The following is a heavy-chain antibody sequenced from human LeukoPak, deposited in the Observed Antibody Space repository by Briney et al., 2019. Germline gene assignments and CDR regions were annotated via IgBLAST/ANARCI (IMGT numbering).Heavy chain of an antibody. D-gene: IGHD4-17*01. CDR2: INHSGST. Sequence: SETLSLTYAVYGGSFSGYYWSWIRQPPGKGLEWIGEINHSGSTNYNPSLKSRVTISVDTSKNQFSLKLSSVTAADTAVYYCARGEHDYGDSSSKNWFDPWGQGTLVTVSS. J-gene: IGHJ5*02. CDR1: GGSFSGYY. V-gene: IGHV4-34*01. CDR3: ARGEHDYGDSSSKNWFDP.